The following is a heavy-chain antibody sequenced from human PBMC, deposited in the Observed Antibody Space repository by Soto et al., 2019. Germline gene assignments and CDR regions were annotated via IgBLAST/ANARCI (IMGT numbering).Heavy chain of an antibody. CDR1: GFTFSSFT. Sequence: QVQLVESGGGVVPPGRSLRLSCAASGFTFSSFTMHWVRQAPGKGLEWVAVISYDDGDNKYYADSVQGRFTISRDNSKNTLYLQMNILRPEDTAVYYCARTTVVSGTPDFDYWGQGTLVTVSS. D-gene: IGHD4-4*01. J-gene: IGHJ4*02. V-gene: IGHV3-30-3*01. CDR3: ARTTVVSGTPDFDY. CDR2: ISYDDGDNK.